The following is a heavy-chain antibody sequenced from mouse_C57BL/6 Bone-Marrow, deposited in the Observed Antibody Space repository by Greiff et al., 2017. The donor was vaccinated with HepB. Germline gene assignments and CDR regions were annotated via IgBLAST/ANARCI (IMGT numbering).Heavy chain of an antibody. CDR2: ISYSGST. D-gene: IGHD1-1*01. CDR1: GYSITSDY. CDR3: ARLFGSSYWYFGV. J-gene: IGHJ1*03. Sequence: VQLKESGPGLVKPSQTLSLTCSVTGYSITSDYWNWIRKFPGNKLEYMGYISYSGSTYYNPSPKSRISITRDTSKNQYYLQLNSVTTEDTATYYCARLFGSSYWYFGVWGTGTTVTVSS. V-gene: IGHV3-8*01.